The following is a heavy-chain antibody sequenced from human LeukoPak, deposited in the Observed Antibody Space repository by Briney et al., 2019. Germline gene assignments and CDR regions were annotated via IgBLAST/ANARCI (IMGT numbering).Heavy chain of an antibody. CDR2: IYYSGST. Sequence: PSETLSLTCTVSGGSISSYYWSWIRQPPGKGLEWIGYIYYSGSTNYNPSLTSRVTISVDTSKNQFSLKLSSVTAADTAVYYCARDAKPYYDFWSGYYTGTPNGDYGMDVWGQGTTVTVSS. CDR3: ARDAKPYYDFWSGYYTGTPNGDYGMDV. V-gene: IGHV4-59*01. CDR1: GGSISSYY. D-gene: IGHD3-3*01. J-gene: IGHJ6*02.